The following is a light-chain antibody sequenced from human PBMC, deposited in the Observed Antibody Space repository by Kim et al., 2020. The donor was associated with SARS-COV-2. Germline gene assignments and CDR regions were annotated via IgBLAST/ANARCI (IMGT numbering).Light chain of an antibody. CDR1: QSVSSN. CDR3: QQYNNWPYT. Sequence: SVSPGERATISCRASQSVSSNLAWYQQKPGQAPSLLIYGASTRATGIPSRFSGSGSGTEFTLTISSLQSEDFAVYSCQQYNNWPYTFGQGTKLEI. V-gene: IGKV3-15*01. CDR2: GAS. J-gene: IGKJ2*01.